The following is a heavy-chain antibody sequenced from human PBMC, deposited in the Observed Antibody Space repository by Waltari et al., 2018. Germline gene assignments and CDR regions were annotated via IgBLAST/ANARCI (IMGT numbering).Heavy chain of an antibody. CDR1: GFTFGDYA. J-gene: IGHJ3*02. D-gene: IGHD3-22*01. CDR2: IRSKPYGGTT. V-gene: IGHV3-49*03. CDR3: TRDRLNYYDSSGYYYVDAFDI. Sequence: EVQLVESGGGLVQPGRSLSLSCTAAGFTFGDYAMSWFRQAPGKGLEGVGFIRSKPYGGTTEYAASVKDRFTISRDDSKSIAYLQMNSLKTEDTAVYYCTRDRLNYYDSSGYYYVDAFDIWGQGTMVTVSS.